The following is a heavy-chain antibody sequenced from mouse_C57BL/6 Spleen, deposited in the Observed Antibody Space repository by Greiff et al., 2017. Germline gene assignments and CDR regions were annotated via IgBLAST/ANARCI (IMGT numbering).Heavy chain of an antibody. Sequence: VQLQQSGPELVKPGASVKIPCKASGYTFTDYNMDWVKQSHGKSLEWIGDINPNNGGTIYNQKFKGKAPLTVDKSSSTAYMELRSLTSEDTAVYYCAREEGKGYSMDYWGQGTSVTVSA. D-gene: IGHD1-3*01. CDR3: AREEGKGYSMDY. V-gene: IGHV1-18*01. CDR1: GYTFTDYN. CDR2: INPNNGGT. J-gene: IGHJ4*01.